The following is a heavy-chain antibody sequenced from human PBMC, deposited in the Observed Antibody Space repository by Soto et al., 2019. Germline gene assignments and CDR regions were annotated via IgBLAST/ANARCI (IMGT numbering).Heavy chain of an antibody. D-gene: IGHD4-17*01. Sequence: QVQLVESGGGVVQPGRSLRLSCAASGFTFSSYAMHWVRQAPGKGLAWVAVISYDGSNKYYADSVKGRFTISRDNSKNTLYLQMNSLRDEDTAVYYCAIDGRDYGGNSGDYWGQGTLVTVSS. CDR1: GFTFSSYA. CDR3: AIDGRDYGGNSGDY. V-gene: IGHV3-30-3*01. J-gene: IGHJ4*02. CDR2: ISYDGSNK.